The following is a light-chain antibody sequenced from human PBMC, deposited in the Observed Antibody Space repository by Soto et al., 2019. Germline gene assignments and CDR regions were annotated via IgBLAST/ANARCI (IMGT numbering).Light chain of an antibody. CDR2: WAS. CDR1: RSGLDSSNNKNY. CDR3: QQYFTTPIT. J-gene: IGKJ5*01. V-gene: IGKV4-1*01. Sequence: MAQSPNSLAVSLGEGGSINCNSSRSGLDSSNNKNYIAWYQQKPGQPPKLLIYWASTRESGVPDRFSGSGSGTDFTLTISTLQAEDVAIYHCQQYFTTPITFGQGTRLEIK.